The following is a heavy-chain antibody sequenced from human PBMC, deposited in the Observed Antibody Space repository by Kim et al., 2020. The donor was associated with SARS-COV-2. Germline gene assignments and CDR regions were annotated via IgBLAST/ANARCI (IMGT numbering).Heavy chain of an antibody. Sequence: GESLQISCEASGYSFTTYWIGWVRQMPGKGLEWMGIIYPGDSDTRYNPSFQGQVTISVDRSTNTAYLQWSGLKASDTGMYYCARRLYCAGGACYWGPFDSWGQGTLVTVSS. D-gene: IGHD2-8*02. V-gene: IGHV5-51*01. CDR1: GYSFTTYW. CDR3: ARRLYCAGGACYWGPFDS. CDR2: IYPGDSDT. J-gene: IGHJ4*02.